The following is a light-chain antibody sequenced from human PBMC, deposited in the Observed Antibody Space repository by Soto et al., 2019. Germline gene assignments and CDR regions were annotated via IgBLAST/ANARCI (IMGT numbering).Light chain of an antibody. CDR2: EGS. CDR1: SSDVGSYNL. CDR3: CSYAGSSPVV. V-gene: IGLV2-23*01. Sequence: QSALTQPASVSGSPGQSITISCTGTSSDVGSYNLVSWYQQHPGKAPKLMIYEGSKRPSGVSNRFSGSKSGNTASLTISGLQAEDEADYYCCSYAGSSPVVFGGGTKL. J-gene: IGLJ2*01.